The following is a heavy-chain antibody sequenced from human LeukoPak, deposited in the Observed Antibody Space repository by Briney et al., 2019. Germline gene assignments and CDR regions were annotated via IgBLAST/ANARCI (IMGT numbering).Heavy chain of an antibody. Sequence: SETLSLTYTVYCDSISSYYWSWIRQPPGKGLEWLGYIYYSGSTEYNPSLKSRVTILVDTSKNQFSLKLSSVTAADTAVYFCARGQGSTWTGWFDPWGQGTLVTVSS. CDR3: ARGQGSTWTGWFDP. D-gene: IGHD6-13*01. V-gene: IGHV4-59*01. CDR1: CDSISSYY. CDR2: IYYSGST. J-gene: IGHJ5*02.